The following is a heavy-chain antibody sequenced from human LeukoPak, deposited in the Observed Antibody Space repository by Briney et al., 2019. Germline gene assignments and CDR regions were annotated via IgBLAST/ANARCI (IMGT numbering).Heavy chain of an antibody. J-gene: IGHJ4*02. D-gene: IGHD2-21*02. V-gene: IGHV1-24*01. CDR2: FDLEDDER. CDR1: GYTLTELS. Sequence: ASVKVSCKVSGYTLTELSMHWVRQTPGKGLEWMGGFDLEDDERMYAQKFQGRVTMTEDTSTDTAHMELNSLRSEDTAVYYCAVGLLTAILNYFDYWGQGTLVTVSS. CDR3: AVGLLTAILNYFDY.